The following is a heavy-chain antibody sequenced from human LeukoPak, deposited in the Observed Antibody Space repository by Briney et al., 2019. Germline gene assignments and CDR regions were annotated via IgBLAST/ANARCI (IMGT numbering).Heavy chain of an antibody. Sequence: ASVKVSCKASGYSFTNYAISWVRQAPGQGLEWMGWINPYNGNTNYAQNLQGRVTMTTDTSTGTAYMELRSLRSDDTAVYYCATRPTTAPAGLHWGQGTLVTVSS. CDR1: GYSFTNYA. V-gene: IGHV1-18*01. CDR3: ATRPTTAPAGLH. D-gene: IGHD1-1*01. J-gene: IGHJ4*02. CDR2: INPYNGNT.